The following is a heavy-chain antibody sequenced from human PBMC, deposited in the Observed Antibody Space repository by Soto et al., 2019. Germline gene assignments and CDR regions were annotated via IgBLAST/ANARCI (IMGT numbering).Heavy chain of an antibody. Sequence: QVQLVQSGAEEKKPGASVKVSCKASGYTFTGYAMHWVRQAPGQRLEWMGWINAGNGNTKYSQKFQGRVTITRDTSASTAYMELSSLRSEDTAVYYCARAVAVPADFDYWGQGTLFTVS. CDR2: INAGNGNT. CDR1: GYTFTGYA. V-gene: IGHV1-3*05. CDR3: ARAVAVPADFDY. D-gene: IGHD5-12*01. J-gene: IGHJ4*01.